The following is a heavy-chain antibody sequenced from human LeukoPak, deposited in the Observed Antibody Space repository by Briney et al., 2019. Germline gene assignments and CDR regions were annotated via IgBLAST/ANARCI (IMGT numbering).Heavy chain of an antibody. V-gene: IGHV3-48*03. CDR2: ISSSGSTI. CDR3: ARTYCGGDCYADY. J-gene: IGHJ4*02. Sequence: PGGSLRLSCAASGFTFSSYEMNWVRQPPGKGLEWVSYISSSGSTIYYADSVKGRFTISRDNAKNSLYLQMNSLRAEDTAVYYCARTYCGGDCYADYWGKGTLVTVSS. D-gene: IGHD2-21*02. CDR1: GFTFSSYE.